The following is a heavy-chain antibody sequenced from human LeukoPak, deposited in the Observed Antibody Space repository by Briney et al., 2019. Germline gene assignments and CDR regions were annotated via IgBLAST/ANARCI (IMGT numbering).Heavy chain of an antibody. J-gene: IGHJ5*02. CDR3: AKAAYGDYVNWFDP. Sequence: GGSLRLSCAASGFTFSSHAMNWVRQAPGKGLEWVSSIGGIGASTYYADSVKGRFTISRDNSKNTLYLQMNSLRAEDTALYYCAKAAYGDYVNWFDPWGQGILVMVSS. D-gene: IGHD4-17*01. CDR1: GFTFSSHA. V-gene: IGHV3-23*01. CDR2: IGGIGAST.